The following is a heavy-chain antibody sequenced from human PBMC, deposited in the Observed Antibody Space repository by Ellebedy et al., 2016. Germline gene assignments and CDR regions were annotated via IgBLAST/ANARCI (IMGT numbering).Heavy chain of an antibody. J-gene: IGHJ6*02. D-gene: IGHD2-15*01. V-gene: IGHV1-69*13. Sequence: SVKVSCXASGGTFSSYAISWVRQAPGQGLEWMGGIIPIFGTANYAQKFQGRVTITADESTSTAYMELSSLRSEDTAVYYCVRYCSGGSCFNYYGMDVWGQGTTVTVSS. CDR1: GGTFSSYA. CDR2: IIPIFGTA. CDR3: VRYCSGGSCFNYYGMDV.